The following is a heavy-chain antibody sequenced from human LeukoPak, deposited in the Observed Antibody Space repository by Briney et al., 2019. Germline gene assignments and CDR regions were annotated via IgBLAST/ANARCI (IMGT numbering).Heavy chain of an antibody. Sequence: SETLSLTCAVSGGSISSNYWSWIRQRPGKGLEWIGDIHHSGGTNYNPSLKSRVTISVDTSKNQFSLKLNSVTAADTAVYYCARAGGYRPAAADLDYWGQGTLVTVSS. CDR2: IHHSGGT. V-gene: IGHV4-59*01. CDR3: ARAGGYRPAAADLDY. J-gene: IGHJ4*02. D-gene: IGHD6-13*01. CDR1: GGSISSNY.